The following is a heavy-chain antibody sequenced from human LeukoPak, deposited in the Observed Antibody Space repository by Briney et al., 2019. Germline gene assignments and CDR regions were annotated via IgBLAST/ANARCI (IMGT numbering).Heavy chain of an antibody. CDR2: INIGGTNT. D-gene: IGHD3-10*01. J-gene: IGHJ5*01. Sequence: GGSLRLSCAASGFTFNDYYMSSIRQAPGKGLEWLSYINIGGTNTYYADSVKGRFTLSRDNAKKSLYLEMNNLRAEDTAVYYCATDGVGLDSWGQGVLVTVSS. CDR3: ATDGVGLDS. V-gene: IGHV3-11*01. CDR1: GFTFNDYY.